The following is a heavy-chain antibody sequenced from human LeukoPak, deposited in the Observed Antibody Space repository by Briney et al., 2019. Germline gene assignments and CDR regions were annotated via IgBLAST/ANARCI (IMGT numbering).Heavy chain of an antibody. CDR1: GGSMSSYY. D-gene: IGHD3-10*02. Sequence: SETLSLTCSVSGGSMSSYYWSWIRQPPGKGLEWIGYIYYSGSTNYNPSLKSRVTISVDTSKNQFSLKLSSVTAADTAVYYCARDSGGDMFADYWGQGTLVTVSS. V-gene: IGHV4-59*01. CDR2: IYYSGST. CDR3: ARDSGGDMFADY. J-gene: IGHJ4*02.